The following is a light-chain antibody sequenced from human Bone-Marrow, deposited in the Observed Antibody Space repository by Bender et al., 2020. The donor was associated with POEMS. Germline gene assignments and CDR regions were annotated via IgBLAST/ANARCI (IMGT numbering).Light chain of an antibody. CDR2: RNN. J-gene: IGLJ2*01. CDR3: SSYVGRSNLV. CDR1: SSNIGAPYD. V-gene: IGLV1-40*01. Sequence: QSVLTQPPSVSGAPGQRVAISCTGSSSNIGAPYDVHWYQHLPGTAPKLLIYRNNNRPSGVPDPFSASKSGSTASLTVSGLQAEDEADYYCSSYVGRSNLVFGGGTKLTVL.